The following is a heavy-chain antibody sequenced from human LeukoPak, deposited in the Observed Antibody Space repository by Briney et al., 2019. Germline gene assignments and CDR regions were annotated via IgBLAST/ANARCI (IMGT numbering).Heavy chain of an antibody. D-gene: IGHD5-12*01. J-gene: IGHJ4*02. Sequence: GASVKVSCTASGGTFSSYAISWVRQAPGQGLEWMGRIIPILGIANYAQKFQGRVTITADKSTSTAYMELSSLRSEDTAVYYCAREGPDIVATIDGIAVAGYDYWGQGTLVTVSS. V-gene: IGHV1-69*04. CDR2: IIPILGIA. CDR3: AREGPDIVATIDGIAVAGYDY. CDR1: GGTFSSYA.